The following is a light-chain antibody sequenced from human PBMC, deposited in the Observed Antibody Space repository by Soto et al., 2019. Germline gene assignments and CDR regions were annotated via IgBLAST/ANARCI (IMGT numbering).Light chain of an antibody. CDR3: QQYGSSQFT. CDR1: QSVSSSY. V-gene: IGKV3-20*01. Sequence: EIVLTQSPGTLSLSPGESATLSCRASQSVSSSYLAWYQQKPGQAPRLLIYGASSRATGIPDRFSGSGSGTDSTLTISRLEPEDFAVYYCQQYGSSQFTFGPGTKVDIK. J-gene: IGKJ3*01. CDR2: GAS.